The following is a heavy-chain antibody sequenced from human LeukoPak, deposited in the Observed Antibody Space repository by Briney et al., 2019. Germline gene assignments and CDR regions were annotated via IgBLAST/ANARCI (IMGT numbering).Heavy chain of an antibody. Sequence: GGSLRLSCAASGFTFSSYAMSWVRQAPGKGLEWVSAISGSGGSTYYADSVKGRFTISRDNSKNTPYLQMNSLRAEDTAVYYCAKVSTALRRAFDIWGQGTMVTVSS. D-gene: IGHD4-17*01. V-gene: IGHV3-23*01. CDR2: ISGSGGST. CDR1: GFTFSSYA. J-gene: IGHJ3*02. CDR3: AKVSTALRRAFDI.